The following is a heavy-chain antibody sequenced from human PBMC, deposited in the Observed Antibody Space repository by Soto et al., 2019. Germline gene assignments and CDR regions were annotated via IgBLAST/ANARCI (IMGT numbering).Heavy chain of an antibody. CDR1: GFTFSSYS. CDR3: ARDIGSGWYYFDY. J-gene: IGHJ4*02. CDR2: ITPSSDTI. Sequence: GGSLRLSCAASGFTFSSYSMNWVRQAPGKGLEWVSYITPSSDTIYYADSVKGRFTLSRDNGKNSLYLQMNSLRDEDTAVYYCARDIGSGWYYFDYWGQGNMVTVSS. V-gene: IGHV3-48*02. D-gene: IGHD6-19*01.